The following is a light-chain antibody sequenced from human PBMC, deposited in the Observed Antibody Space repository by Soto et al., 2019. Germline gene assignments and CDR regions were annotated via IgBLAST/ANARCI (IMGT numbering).Light chain of an antibody. Sequence: QSVLPQPDSVSGFPGQSITIPFSGRSSDLGGLNYVSWYQQHPGKVPKLIIYEVDNRPSGISDRFSASKSGNTASLTISGLQAEDEAHYYCSSYTTVAAPLWVFAKGTKVTVL. CDR1: SSDLGGLNY. V-gene: IGLV2-14*01. CDR3: SSYTTVAAPLWV. J-gene: IGLJ3*02. CDR2: EVD.